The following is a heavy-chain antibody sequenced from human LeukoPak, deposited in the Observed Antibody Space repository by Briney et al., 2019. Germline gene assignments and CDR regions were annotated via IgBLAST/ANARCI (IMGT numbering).Heavy chain of an antibody. J-gene: IGHJ6*03. CDR2: INDSGKT. CDR1: GGSMTSHY. D-gene: IGHD2-15*01. V-gene: IGHV4-59*03. Sequence: SETLSLTCTVSGGSMTSHYWTWIRQPPGRGLEWIGYINDSGKTDYTPSLNSRVTMSIDTSKNQFSLKLTSVTAADTAVYYCAGAYSYYYYYLDVWGRGTTVTVSS. CDR3: AGAYSYYYYYLDV.